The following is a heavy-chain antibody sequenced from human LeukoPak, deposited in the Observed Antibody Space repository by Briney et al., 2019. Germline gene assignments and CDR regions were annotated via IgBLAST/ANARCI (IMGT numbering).Heavy chain of an antibody. D-gene: IGHD3-22*01. J-gene: IGHJ3*02. CDR2: ISAYNGNT. Sequence: ASVKVSCKASGYTFTSYGISWVRQAPGQGLEWMGWISAYNGNTNYAQKLQGRVTMTTDTSTSTAYMELRSLRSDDTAVYYCARDLHYYDSSGYFDAFDIWGQGTMVTVSS. CDR3: ARDLHYYDSSGYFDAFDI. CDR1: GYTFTSYG. V-gene: IGHV1-18*01.